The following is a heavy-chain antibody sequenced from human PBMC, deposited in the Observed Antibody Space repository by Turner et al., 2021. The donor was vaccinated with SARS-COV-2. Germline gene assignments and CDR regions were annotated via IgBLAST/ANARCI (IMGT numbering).Heavy chain of an antibody. D-gene: IGHD5-12*01. CDR2: ISSTSYDI. V-gene: IGHV3-21*01. Sequence: EVQLVESGGGLVKPGGSLRLSCAASGFTFSSYSMNWVRQAPGKGLEWVSSISSTSYDIYYADSVKGRFTISRDNAKNSLYLQMNSLRAEDTAVYYCARDPGYSGYDYWQNTEFFDYWGQGTLVTVSS. CDR1: GFTFSSYS. CDR3: ARDPGYSGYDYWQNTEFFDY. J-gene: IGHJ4*02.